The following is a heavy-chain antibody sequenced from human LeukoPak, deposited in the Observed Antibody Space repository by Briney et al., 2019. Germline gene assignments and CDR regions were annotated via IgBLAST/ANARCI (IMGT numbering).Heavy chain of an antibody. J-gene: IGHJ5*02. CDR2: INPNNGGT. CDR1: GYTFTGYY. Sequence: ASVKVSCKASGYTFTGYYMHWVRQAPGQGLEWMGWINPNNGGTNYAQKFQGRVTMTRDTSISTAYMELSRLRSDDTAVYCCARGAPYYYDTEDWFDPWGQGTLVTVSS. V-gene: IGHV1-2*02. CDR3: ARGAPYYYDTEDWFDP. D-gene: IGHD3-22*01.